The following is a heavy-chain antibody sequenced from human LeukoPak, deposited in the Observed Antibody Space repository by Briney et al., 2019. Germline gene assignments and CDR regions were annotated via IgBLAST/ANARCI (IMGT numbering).Heavy chain of an antibody. Sequence: SETLSLTCTVSGGSISSSDYYWGWIRQPPGKGLEWIGSIYYGGSTYYNPSLKSRVAISVDTSMNQFSLKLSFVTTADTAVYYCARALGYCSGGSCTRGYNWFDPWGQGTLVTVPS. CDR1: GGSISSSDYY. D-gene: IGHD2-15*01. V-gene: IGHV4-39*01. CDR3: ARALGYCSGGSCTRGYNWFDP. CDR2: IYYGGST. J-gene: IGHJ5*02.